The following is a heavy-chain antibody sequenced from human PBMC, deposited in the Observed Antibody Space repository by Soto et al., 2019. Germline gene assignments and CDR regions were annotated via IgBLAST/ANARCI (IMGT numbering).Heavy chain of an antibody. J-gene: IGHJ4*02. V-gene: IGHV1-2*02. CDR2: INPNSGGT. Sequence: QVQVVQSGAEVKKPGASVKVSCKTSGYIFTGYYIHWVRQAPGQGLEWVGWINPNSGGTDSAQKFQGRVTMTRDTSISTAYMELTRLTYDDPAVYYCARANSGDDDEFDYWGQGTLITVSS. CDR3: ARANSGDDDEFDY. CDR1: GYIFTGYY. D-gene: IGHD5-12*01.